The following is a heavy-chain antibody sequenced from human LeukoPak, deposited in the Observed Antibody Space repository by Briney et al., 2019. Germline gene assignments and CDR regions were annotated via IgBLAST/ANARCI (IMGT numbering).Heavy chain of an antibody. V-gene: IGHV4-4*07. Sequence: SETPSLTCTVSGGPISSYYWNWIRQPAGKGLEWIGRIYTTGSTNYNPSLKSRVTMSVDTSKSQFSLKLSSVTAADTAMYYCARTLYYGDFADDAFDIWGQGTMVTVSS. CDR3: ARTLYYGDFADDAFDI. CDR1: GGPISSYY. CDR2: IYTTGST. D-gene: IGHD4-17*01. J-gene: IGHJ3*02.